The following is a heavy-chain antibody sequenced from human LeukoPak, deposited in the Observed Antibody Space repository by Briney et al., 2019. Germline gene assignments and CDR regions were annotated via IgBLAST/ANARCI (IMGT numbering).Heavy chain of an antibody. CDR2: IKQDGSEK. D-gene: IGHD3-22*01. J-gene: IGHJ4*02. CDR1: GFTCSSYW. V-gene: IGHV3-7*03. CDR3: AKGLGVVIDFLLFDY. Sequence: GGPLRLSCAASGFTCSSYWMSWLRQAPGKGLEWVANIKQDGSEKYYVDSVKGRFTISRDNAKNSLYLQMNSLRAEDTALYYCAKGLGVVIDFLLFDYWGQGTLVTVSS.